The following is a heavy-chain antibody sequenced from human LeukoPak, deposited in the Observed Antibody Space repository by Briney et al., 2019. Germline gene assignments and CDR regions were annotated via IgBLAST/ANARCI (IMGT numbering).Heavy chain of an antibody. D-gene: IGHD3-3*01. CDR2: IYTSGST. CDR3: ARFSARFLAGWFDP. Sequence: SETLSLTCTVSGGSISSYYWSWIRQPAGKGLEWIGRIYTSGSTNYNPSLKSRVTMSVDTSKNQFSLKLSSVTAADTAVYYCARFSARFLAGWFDPWGQGTLVAVSS. V-gene: IGHV4-4*07. J-gene: IGHJ5*02. CDR1: GGSISSYY.